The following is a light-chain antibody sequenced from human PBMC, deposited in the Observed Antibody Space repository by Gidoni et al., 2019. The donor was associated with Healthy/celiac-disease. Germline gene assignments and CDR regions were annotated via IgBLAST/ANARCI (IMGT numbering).Light chain of an antibody. CDR2: GAS. V-gene: IGKV3-20*01. J-gene: IGKJ1*01. Sequence: EIVLTQSPGTLSLSPGERATLSCRASQSVSSSYLAWYQQKPGQAPRLLIYGASSRATGIPDRFSGSGSGTDFTLTISRLEPEDFAVYYCQQYGSSPCTFGQXTKVEIK. CDR1: QSVSSSY. CDR3: QQYGSSPCT.